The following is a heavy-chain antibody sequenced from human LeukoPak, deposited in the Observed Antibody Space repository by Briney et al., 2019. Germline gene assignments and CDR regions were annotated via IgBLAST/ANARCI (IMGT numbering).Heavy chain of an antibody. J-gene: IGHJ4*02. Sequence: GGSLRLSCAASGFTFSNYWMSWVRQAPGKGLEWVANINQDGSEKYYVDSVKGRFTISRDNAKKSLYVQMDSLRTEDTSVYYCAKELVDGYDFDYWGQGTLVTVSS. CDR1: GFTFSNYW. D-gene: IGHD5-24*01. CDR3: AKELVDGYDFDY. V-gene: IGHV3-7*01. CDR2: INQDGSEK.